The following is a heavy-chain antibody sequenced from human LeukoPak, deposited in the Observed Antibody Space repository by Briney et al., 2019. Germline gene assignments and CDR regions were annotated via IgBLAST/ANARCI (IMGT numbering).Heavy chain of an antibody. CDR2: IYYSGST. Sequence: PSETLSLTCTVSGGSISSSRYYWGWLRQPPGKGLEWIGYIYYSGSTYYNPSLKSRVTISVDTSKNQFSLKLSSVTAADTAVYYCARGVEDSSGYYYVDYWGQGTLVTVSS. CDR3: ARGVEDSSGYYYVDY. CDR1: GGSISSSRYY. D-gene: IGHD3-22*01. V-gene: IGHV4-31*03. J-gene: IGHJ4*02.